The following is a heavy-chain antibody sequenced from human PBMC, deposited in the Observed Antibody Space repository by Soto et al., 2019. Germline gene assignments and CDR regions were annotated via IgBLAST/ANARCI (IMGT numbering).Heavy chain of an antibody. V-gene: IGHV3-7*04. J-gene: IGHJ4*02. Sequence: EVQLVESGGGLVQPGGSLRLSCAASGFIFSHYWMSWVRQAPGKGLEWVANIKEDGSERYYVDSVKGRFTISRDNAKNSLYLQMXSLRAEDTAVYYCARATGADKEDYWGQGTLVTVSS. CDR2: IKEDGSER. CDR1: GFIFSHYW. D-gene: IGHD3-10*01. CDR3: ARATGADKEDY.